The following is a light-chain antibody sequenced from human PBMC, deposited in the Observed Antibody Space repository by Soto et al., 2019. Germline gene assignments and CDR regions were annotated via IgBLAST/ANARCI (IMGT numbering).Light chain of an antibody. Sequence: DIGMTQSPATLSVSPGEGATLSCRASQSVSSDLAWYQQKPGQAPRLLIYGASTRATGIPARFSGSGSGTEFTLTISSLQSEDFTVYYCQQYNNWPLTFGGGTKVDIK. J-gene: IGKJ4*01. CDR3: QQYNNWPLT. CDR2: GAS. V-gene: IGKV3-15*01. CDR1: QSVSSD.